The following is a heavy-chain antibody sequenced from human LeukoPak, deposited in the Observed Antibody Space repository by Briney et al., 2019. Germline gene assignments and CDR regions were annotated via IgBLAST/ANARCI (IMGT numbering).Heavy chain of an antibody. Sequence: GGSLRLSCAASGFTFSSYWMSWVRQAPGKGLEWVANIKQDGSEKYYVDSAKGRFAISRDNAKNSLYLQMNSLRAEDTAVYYCARDPSALFVPVIWGQGTMVTVSS. V-gene: IGHV3-7*01. CDR2: IKQDGSEK. CDR3: ARDPSALFVPVI. J-gene: IGHJ3*02. CDR1: GFTFSSYW. D-gene: IGHD3-10*01.